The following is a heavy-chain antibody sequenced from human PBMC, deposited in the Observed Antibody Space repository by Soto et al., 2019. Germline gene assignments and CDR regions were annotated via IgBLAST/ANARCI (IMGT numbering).Heavy chain of an antibody. J-gene: IGHJ3*02. CDR2: IYYTGST. CDR3: AVTRGGAHPHDI. CDR1: GGPLSSFY. V-gene: IGHV4-59*01. Sequence: PSETLSLTCNSSGGPLSSFYYSWIRQAPGKGLEWIGYIYYTGSTNYNPSLKSRVTMSGDTSKNQFSLKLTSVTAADTAVYFCAVTRGGAHPHDIWGQGTMVTVSS. D-gene: IGHD2-21*02.